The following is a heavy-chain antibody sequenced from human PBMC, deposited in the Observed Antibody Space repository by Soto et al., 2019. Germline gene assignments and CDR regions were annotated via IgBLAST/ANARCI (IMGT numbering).Heavy chain of an antibody. V-gene: IGHV4-59*08. Sequence: QVQLQESGPGLVKPSETLSLTCTVSGGSISSYYWSWIRQPPGKGLEWIGYIYYSGCSNYNTSLNSRVTIPVDTYNNQSSLKLCSVTAADTAVYYCARGYGSCFDFWRQGPLVTVSS. CDR2: IYYSGCS. CDR3: ARGYGSCFDF. CDR1: GGSISSYY. J-gene: IGHJ4*02. D-gene: IGHD5-18*01.